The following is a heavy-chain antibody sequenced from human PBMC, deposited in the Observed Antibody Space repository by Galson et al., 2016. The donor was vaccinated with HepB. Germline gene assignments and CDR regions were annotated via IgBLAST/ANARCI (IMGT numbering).Heavy chain of an antibody. Sequence: ETLSLTCAVSGVSISSSDWWSWVRQPPGQRLEWIGQIFHSGRVNYTPSLASRVTISIDTSNNRFSLRLTSVTAADTALYYCARQYWGGPSDYWGQGTLVIFSS. CDR1: GVSISSSDW. J-gene: IGHJ4*02. CDR2: IFHSGRV. CDR3: ARQYWGGPSDY. V-gene: IGHV4-4*02. D-gene: IGHD2/OR15-2a*01.